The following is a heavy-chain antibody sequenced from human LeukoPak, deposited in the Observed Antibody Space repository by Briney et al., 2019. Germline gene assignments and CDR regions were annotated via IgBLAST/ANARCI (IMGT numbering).Heavy chain of an antibody. CDR1: GGSISSYY. J-gene: IGHJ3*02. V-gene: IGHV4-59*01. Sequence: SETLSLTCTISGGSISSYYWSWIRHPPGKGLEWIGYIYYSGSTNYNPSLKSRVTISVDTSKNQFSLKLSSVTAADTAVYYCESLKPRPHDAFDIWGQGTMVTVSS. CDR3: ESLKPRPHDAFDI. CDR2: IYYSGST. D-gene: IGHD1-14*01.